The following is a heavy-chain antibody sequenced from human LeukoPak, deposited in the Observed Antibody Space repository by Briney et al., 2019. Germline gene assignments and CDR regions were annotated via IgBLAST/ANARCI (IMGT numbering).Heavy chain of an antibody. CDR1: GGTFXSYA. Sequence: XXXXGGTFXSYAISWVRQAPGQGLEWMGGIIPIFGTANYAQKFQGRVTITADESTSTAYMELSSLRSEDTAVYYCAREXDGSGSYYNFDYWGQGTLVTVSS. CDR2: IIPIFGTA. V-gene: IGHV1-69*01. J-gene: IGHJ4*02. CDR3: AREXDGSGSYYNFDY. D-gene: IGHD3-10*01.